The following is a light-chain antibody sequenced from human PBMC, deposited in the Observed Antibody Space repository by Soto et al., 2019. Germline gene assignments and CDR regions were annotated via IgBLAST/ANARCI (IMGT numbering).Light chain of an antibody. CDR2: GHS. CDR3: QSYDSSLSGYVV. J-gene: IGLJ2*01. CDR1: SSNIGAGYD. V-gene: IGLV1-40*01. Sequence: QSVLTQPPSVSGAPGQRVTISCTGSSSNIGAGYDVHWYQQLPGTAPKLLIYGHSNRTSGVPDRFSGSKSGTSASLAITGLQAEDEADYYCQSYDSSLSGYVVFGGGTQLTVL.